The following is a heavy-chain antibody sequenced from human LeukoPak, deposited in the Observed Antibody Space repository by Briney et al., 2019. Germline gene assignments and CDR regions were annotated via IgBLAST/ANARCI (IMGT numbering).Heavy chain of an antibody. CDR2: ISGSGATT. V-gene: IGHV3-23*01. CDR1: GFTFSSYA. Sequence: GGSLRLSCAASGFTFSSYAMSWVRQAPGKGLEWVSTISGSGATTYYADSVKGRFTISRDNSKNTLYLLMNSLRAEDTAVYYCAKATYSSSWNLYFDYWGQGTLVTVSS. J-gene: IGHJ4*02. CDR3: AKATYSSSWNLYFDY. D-gene: IGHD6-13*01.